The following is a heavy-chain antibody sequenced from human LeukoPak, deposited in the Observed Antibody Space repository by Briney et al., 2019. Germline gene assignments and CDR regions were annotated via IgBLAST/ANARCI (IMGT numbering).Heavy chain of an antibody. CDR1: GFTFSSYG. V-gene: IGHV3-21*01. Sequence: GGSLRLSCAASGFTFSSYGMHWVRQAPGKGLEWVSSISSSSSYIYYADSVKGRFTISRDNAKNSLYLQMNSLRAEDTAVYYCARDYGYNDYFDYWGQGTLVTVSS. CDR3: ARDYGYNDYFDY. D-gene: IGHD5-18*01. CDR2: ISSSSSYI. J-gene: IGHJ4*02.